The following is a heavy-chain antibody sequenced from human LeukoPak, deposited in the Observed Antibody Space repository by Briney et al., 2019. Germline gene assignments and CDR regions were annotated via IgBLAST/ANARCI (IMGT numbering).Heavy chain of an antibody. D-gene: IGHD1-14*01. CDR1: GFTFSTYS. V-gene: IGHV3-21*01. CDR2: ISTSSTYI. J-gene: IGHJ6*02. Sequence: GGSLRLSCAASGFTFSTYSMNWVRQAPGKGLEWVLSISTSSTYIYYADSVKGRFTISRDNAKNSLYLQMNSLRAEDTAVYYCARHEPVITLSSYYYGMYVWGPGTTVTVSS. CDR3: ARHEPVITLSSYYYGMYV.